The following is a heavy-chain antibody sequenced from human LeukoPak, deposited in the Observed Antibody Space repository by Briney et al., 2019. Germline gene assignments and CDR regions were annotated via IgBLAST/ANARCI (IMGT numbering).Heavy chain of an antibody. J-gene: IGHJ4*02. CDR3: ARDARFYDSGSFQLYLDS. Sequence: GGSLRLSCEASGFTFSSHWMHWVRQAPGKGLVWVSQISFDGGITEYADAVNGRVILSRDNSKNNLFLKMDSLRVDDTAVYFCARDARFYDSGSFQLYLDSWGQGPLVIVSS. D-gene: IGHD3-10*01. CDR1: GFTFSSHW. CDR2: ISFDGGIT. V-gene: IGHV3-74*01.